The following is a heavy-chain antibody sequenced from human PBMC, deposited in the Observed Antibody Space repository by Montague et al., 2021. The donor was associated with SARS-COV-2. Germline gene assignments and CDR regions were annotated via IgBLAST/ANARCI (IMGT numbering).Heavy chain of an antibody. CDR2: VYDSGIT. Sequence: TLSLTCTVSGDSISSGSYYWSWIRQPAGKGLEWIGPVYDSGITNYNPSLKSRVTISLDTPKNQFSMRLSSVTAADTPLFYCIRGLATADSWGQGTLVTVSS. CDR3: IRGLATADS. J-gene: IGHJ5*01. V-gene: IGHV4-61*02. CDR1: GDSISSGSYY.